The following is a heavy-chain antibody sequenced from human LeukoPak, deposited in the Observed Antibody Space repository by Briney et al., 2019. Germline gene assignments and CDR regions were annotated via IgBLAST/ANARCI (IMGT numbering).Heavy chain of an antibody. CDR1: GYTFTSYY. CDR2: INPSGGST. D-gene: IGHD3-3*01. V-gene: IGHV1-46*01. Sequence: ASVKVSCKASGYTFTSYYMHWVRQAPGQGLEWMGIINPSGGSTSYAQKFQGRVTMTRDTSTSTVYMELSSLRSEDTAVYYCARDWVFGVVIITSYGMDVWGQGTTVTVSS. CDR3: ARDWVFGVVIITSYGMDV. J-gene: IGHJ6*02.